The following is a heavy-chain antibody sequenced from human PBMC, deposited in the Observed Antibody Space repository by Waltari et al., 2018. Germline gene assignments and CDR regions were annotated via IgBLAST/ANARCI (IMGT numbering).Heavy chain of an antibody. J-gene: IGHJ4*02. V-gene: IGHV4-34*01. D-gene: IGHD6-6*01. Sequence: QVQLQQWGTRVLKPSETLSLTCAVHGGSFSGDFWAWIRQPPGKGLEWSGEINHDGNTNYNPSLKSRVSISADMSKNQFSLKVTSVTAADTAVYYCASPAGRYSRSPFFDYWGQGTLVTVSS. CDR2: INHDGNT. CDR1: GGSFSGDF. CDR3: ASPAGRYSRSPFFDY.